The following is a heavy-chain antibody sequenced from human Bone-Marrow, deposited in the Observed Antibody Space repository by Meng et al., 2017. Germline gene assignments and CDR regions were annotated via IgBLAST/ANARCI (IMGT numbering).Heavy chain of an antibody. Sequence: GESLKISCAASGFTFSSYGMHWVRQAPGKGLEWVAVIWYDGSNKYYADSVKGRFTISRDNSKNTLYLQMNSLRAEDTAVYYCANLYSTFDYWGQGTLVPSPQ. V-gene: IGHV3-33*08. D-gene: IGHD4-11*01. CDR3: ANLYSTFDY. CDR1: GFTFSSYG. J-gene: IGHJ4*02. CDR2: IWYDGSNK.